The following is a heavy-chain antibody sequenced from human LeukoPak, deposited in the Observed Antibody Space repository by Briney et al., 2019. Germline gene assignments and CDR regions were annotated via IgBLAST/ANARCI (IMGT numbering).Heavy chain of an antibody. CDR2: IIPIFGTA. V-gene: IGHV1-69*13. CDR1: GGTFSNYT. J-gene: IGHJ3*02. D-gene: IGHD6-13*01. Sequence: SVKVSCKASGGTFSNYTISWVRQAPGQGLEWMGGIIPIFGTANYAQKFQGRVTITADESTSTAYMELSSLRSEDTAVYYCARDAAAGDAFDIWGQGTMVTVSS. CDR3: ARDAAAGDAFDI.